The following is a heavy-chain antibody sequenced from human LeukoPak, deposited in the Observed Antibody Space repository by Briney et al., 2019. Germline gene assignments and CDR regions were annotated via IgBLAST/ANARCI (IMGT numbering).Heavy chain of an antibody. Sequence: PGGSPRLSCAASGFTFSSYWMGWVRQAPGKGLEWVANIKEDGSDKYYVDSVKGRFTISRDNAKNSLYLQMNSLRAEDTAVYYCARNSGWFRFDYWGQGTLVTVSS. J-gene: IGHJ4*02. V-gene: IGHV3-7*03. CDR1: GFTFSSYW. CDR3: ARNSGWFRFDY. D-gene: IGHD6-19*01. CDR2: IKEDGSDK.